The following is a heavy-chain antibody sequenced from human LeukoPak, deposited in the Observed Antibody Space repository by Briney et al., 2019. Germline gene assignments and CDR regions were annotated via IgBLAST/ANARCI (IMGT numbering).Heavy chain of an antibody. CDR3: ARGLRGYDLVDEGLWFDY. J-gene: IGHJ4*02. Sequence: GASVKVSCKASGYTFTGNHIHWVRQAPGQGLEWMGWISAYNGNTNYAQKLQGRVAMTTDTSTSTAYMELRSLRSDDTAVYYCARGLRGYDLVDEGLWFDYWGQGTLVTVSS. V-gene: IGHV1-18*04. CDR1: GYTFTGNH. CDR2: ISAYNGNT. D-gene: IGHD5-12*01.